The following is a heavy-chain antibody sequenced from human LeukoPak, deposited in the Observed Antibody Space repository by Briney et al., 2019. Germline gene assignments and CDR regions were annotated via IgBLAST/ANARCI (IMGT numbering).Heavy chain of an antibody. J-gene: IGHJ4*02. D-gene: IGHD6-13*01. CDR1: GYSFTSYW. CDR3: ARVEQDSSSWYVY. V-gene: IGHV5-51*01. CDR2: IYPGDSDT. Sequence: GESRKISCKGSGYSFTSYWIGWVRQMPGKGLEWMGIIYPGDSDTRYSPSFQGQVAISADQSISTAYLQWSSLKASDTAMYYCARVEQDSSSWYVYWGRGTLVTVSS.